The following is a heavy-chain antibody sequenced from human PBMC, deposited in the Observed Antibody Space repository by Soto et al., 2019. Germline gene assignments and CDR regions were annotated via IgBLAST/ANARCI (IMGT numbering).Heavy chain of an antibody. CDR2: IWYDGSNK. CDR1: GFTFSSYG. D-gene: IGHD4-17*01. Sequence: GGSLRLSCAASGFTFSSYGMHWVRQAPGKGLEWVAVIWYDGSNKYYADSVKGRFTISRDNSKNTLYLQMNSLRAEDTAVYYCARTRRPVTTTTWDAFDIWGQGTMVTVSS. CDR3: ARTRRPVTTTTWDAFDI. V-gene: IGHV3-33*01. J-gene: IGHJ3*02.